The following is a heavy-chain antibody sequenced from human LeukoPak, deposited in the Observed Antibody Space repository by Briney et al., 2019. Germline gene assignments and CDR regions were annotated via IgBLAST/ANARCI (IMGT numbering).Heavy chain of an antibody. V-gene: IGHV3-53*01. CDR1: GFTFSSYA. CDR2: IYSGGST. D-gene: IGHD5-18*01. CDR3: IYGYTLDF. J-gene: IGHJ4*02. Sequence: GGSLRLSCAASGFTFSSYAMNWVRQAPGKGLDWVSVIYSGGSTNYADSVKGRFTISRDNSKNTLYLQMNSLRAEDTAVYYCIYGYTLDFWGQGTLVTVSS.